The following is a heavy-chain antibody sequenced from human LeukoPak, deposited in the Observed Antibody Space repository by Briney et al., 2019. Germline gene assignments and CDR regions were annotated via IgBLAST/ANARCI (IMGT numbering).Heavy chain of an antibody. V-gene: IGHV3-48*01. CDR2: ISSSSSTK. Sequence: PGGSLRLSCAASGFTFSTYNINWVRQAPGKGLEWVSYISSSSSTKYYADSVKGRFTISRDNAKNSLYLQMNSQRAEDTAVYYCARALRGYSYGSFDYWGQGTLVTVSS. D-gene: IGHD5-18*01. CDR3: ARALRGYSYGSFDY. J-gene: IGHJ4*02. CDR1: GFTFSTYN.